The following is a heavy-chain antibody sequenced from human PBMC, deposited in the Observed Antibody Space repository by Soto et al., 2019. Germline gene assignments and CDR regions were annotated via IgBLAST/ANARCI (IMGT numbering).Heavy chain of an antibody. CDR2: IYSSGTFI. V-gene: IGHV3-21*01. CDR1: GFIFRTYG. D-gene: IGHD3-22*01. CDR3: GRAIGRGIIRD. Sequence: EVQLVESGGGLVKPGGSLRLSCTASGFIFRTYGMTWVRQAPGKGLEWVSSIYSSGTFIYYVDSVKGRFTISRDDAKNSLFLQLNSLRAEDTAVYYCGRAIGRGIIRDWGQGTLVTVSS. J-gene: IGHJ4*02.